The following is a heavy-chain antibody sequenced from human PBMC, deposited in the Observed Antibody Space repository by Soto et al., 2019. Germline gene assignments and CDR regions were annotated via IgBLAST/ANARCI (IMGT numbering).Heavy chain of an antibody. CDR3: ARLTEGYYYYMDV. J-gene: IGHJ6*03. CDR1: GGSISSYY. V-gene: IGHV4-59*01. Sequence: SETLSLTCTVSGGSISSYYWSWIRQPPGKGLEWIGYIYYSGSTNYNPSLKSRVTISVDTSKNQFSLKLSSVTAADTAVYYCARLTEGYYYYMDVWGKGTTVTVSS. CDR2: IYYSGST.